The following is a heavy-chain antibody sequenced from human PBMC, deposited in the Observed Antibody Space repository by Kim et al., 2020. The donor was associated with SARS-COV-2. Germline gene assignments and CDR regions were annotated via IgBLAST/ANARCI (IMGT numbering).Heavy chain of an antibody. Sequence: GGSLRLSCAASGFTFNDYYMNWVRQAPGKGLEWVSYISSDSGKIHYADSVRGRFTISRDNAKNSLYLQMNSLRADDTAVYYCARDLITGTTVEWVDGFDIWGQGTMVTVSS. CDR2: ISSDSGKI. D-gene: IGHD1-7*01. CDR3: ARDLITGTTVEWVDGFDI. V-gene: IGHV3-11*01. J-gene: IGHJ3*02. CDR1: GFTFNDYY.